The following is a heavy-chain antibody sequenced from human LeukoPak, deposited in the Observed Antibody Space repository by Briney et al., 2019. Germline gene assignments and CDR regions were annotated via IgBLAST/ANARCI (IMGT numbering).Heavy chain of an antibody. J-gene: IGHJ4*02. CDR1: GFTFSDYY. V-gene: IGHV3-11*01. D-gene: IGHD4-17*01. Sequence: GGSLRLSCAASGFTFSDYYMSWIRRAPGKGLEWVSYISSSGSTIYYADSVKGRFTISRDNAKNSLYLQMNSLRAEDTAVYYCAKRTTATTSPLGYWGQGTLVTVSS. CDR2: ISSSGSTI. CDR3: AKRTTATTSPLGY.